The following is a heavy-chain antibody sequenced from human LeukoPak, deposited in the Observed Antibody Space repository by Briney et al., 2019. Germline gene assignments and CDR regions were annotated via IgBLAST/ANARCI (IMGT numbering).Heavy chain of an antibody. J-gene: IGHJ6*03. D-gene: IGHD5-18*01. CDR2: ISWNSGSI. CDR1: GFTFDDYA. CDR3: AKDLLAMVGYMDV. Sequence: PGRSLRLSCAASGFTFDDYAMHWVRQAPGKGLEWVSGISWNSGSIGYADSVKGRFTISRENSKNTLYLQMTSLRAEDTAMYYCAKDLLAMVGYMDVWGKGTTVTVSS. V-gene: IGHV3-9*01.